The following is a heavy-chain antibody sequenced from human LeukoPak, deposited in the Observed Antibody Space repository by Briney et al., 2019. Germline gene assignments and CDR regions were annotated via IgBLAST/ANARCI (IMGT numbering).Heavy chain of an antibody. V-gene: IGHV4-59*08. CDR3: ARRGSGASLEYYFDL. CDR1: GGSISSYY. CDR2: IYYSGNT. J-gene: IGHJ2*01. Sequence: PSETLSLTCTVSGGSISSYYWSWNRQPPGKGLEYIGYIYYSGNTNSNPSLNSRVTISVDTSKNQFYLKLSSVTAADTAVYYCARRGSGASLEYYFDLWGRGTLVTVSS. D-gene: IGHD1-14*01.